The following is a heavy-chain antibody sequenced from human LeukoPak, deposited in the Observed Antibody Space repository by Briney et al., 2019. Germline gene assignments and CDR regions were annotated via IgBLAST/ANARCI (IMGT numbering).Heavy chain of an antibody. CDR3: ARQHTAATAFDY. CDR2: ISGSGGST. V-gene: IGHV3-23*01. J-gene: IGHJ4*02. Sequence: GGSLRLSCAASGFTFSSYAMSWVRQAPGKGLEWVSAISGSGGSTYYADSVKGRFTISRDNSKNTLFLQMNSLRAEDTAVYYCARQHTAATAFDYWGQGTLVTVSS. D-gene: IGHD6-13*01. CDR1: GFTFSSYA.